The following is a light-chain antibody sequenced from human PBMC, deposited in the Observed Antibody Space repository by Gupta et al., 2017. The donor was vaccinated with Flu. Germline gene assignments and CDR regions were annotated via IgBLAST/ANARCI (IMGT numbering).Light chain of an antibody. CDR1: QSISSK. J-gene: IGKJ4*01. V-gene: IGKV3-15*01. CDR3: QQYKNWPPVT. Sequence: EIVMTQSPATLSVSPGERASLSCRASQSISSKLAWYQQRPGQAPRLLIYGASTRATGIPARFSGSGSGTDFTLTISSLQSEDFAIYYCQQYKNWPPVTFGGGTKVEIK. CDR2: GAS.